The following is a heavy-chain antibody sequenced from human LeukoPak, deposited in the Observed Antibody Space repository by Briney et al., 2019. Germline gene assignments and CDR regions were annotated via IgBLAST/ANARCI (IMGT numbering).Heavy chain of an antibody. D-gene: IGHD2-15*01. CDR2: ISSDGSYK. CDR1: GSTFRSYA. V-gene: IGHV3-30*04. Sequence: PGRSLSLSCAASGSTFRSYAIHWVRQAPSQGLEWVTIISSDGSYKNYADSVKGRYTISRDNSKNSLYLQMNSLRAEDTAVYYCARGRLRWYQPADFDYWGQGTLVTVSS. J-gene: IGHJ4*02. CDR3: ARGRLRWYQPADFDY.